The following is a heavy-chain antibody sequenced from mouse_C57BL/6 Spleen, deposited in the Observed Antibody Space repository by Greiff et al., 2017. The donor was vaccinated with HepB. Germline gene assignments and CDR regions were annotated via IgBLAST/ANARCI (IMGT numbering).Heavy chain of an antibody. CDR3: AREDDYDVWFAY. CDR1: GYTFTSYW. J-gene: IGHJ3*01. V-gene: IGHV1-55*01. D-gene: IGHD2-4*01. CDR2: IYPGSGST. Sequence: QVQLQQPGAELVKPGASVKMSCKASGYTFTSYWITWVKQRPGQGLEWIGDIYPGSGSTNYNEKFKSKATLTVDTSSSPAYMQLSSLTSEDSAVYYCAREDDYDVWFAYWSQGTLVTVSA.